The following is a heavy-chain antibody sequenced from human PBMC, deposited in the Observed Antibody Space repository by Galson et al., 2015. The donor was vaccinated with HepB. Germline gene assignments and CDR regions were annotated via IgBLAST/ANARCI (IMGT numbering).Heavy chain of an antibody. D-gene: IGHD5-24*01. J-gene: IGHJ4*02. Sequence: TLSLTCSVSGASISSGSYYWSWIRQLPGKGLEWIGYIYNSGTTYYNPSLNSRVAISVDTSKSQFSLKLTSVTVADTAVYYCARGRGDGPLVDYWGPGTLLTVSS. CDR1: GASISSGSYY. V-gene: IGHV4-31*03. CDR2: IYNSGTT. CDR3: ARGRGDGPLVDY.